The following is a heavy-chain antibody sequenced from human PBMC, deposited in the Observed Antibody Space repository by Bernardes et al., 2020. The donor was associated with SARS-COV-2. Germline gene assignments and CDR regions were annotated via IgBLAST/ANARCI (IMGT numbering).Heavy chain of an antibody. CDR1: GASIISSSYY. CDR3: ARLPVVESNLDY. D-gene: IGHD1-1*01. V-gene: IGHV4-39*01. J-gene: IGHJ4*02. CDR2: FHYSGGI. Sequence: SETLSLTCTVSGASIISSSYYWGWIRQPPGKGLEWIGSFHYSGGIYYNPSLKSRVTISVDTSKNQFSLKLTSVTAADTAEYYCARLPVVESNLDYWGQGTLVTVSS.